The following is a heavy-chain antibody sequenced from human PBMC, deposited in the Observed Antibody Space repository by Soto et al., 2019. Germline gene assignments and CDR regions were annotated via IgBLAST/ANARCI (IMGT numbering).Heavy chain of an antibody. V-gene: IGHV3-30*18. CDR2: IPYDGSNK. CDR3: VNDGSSGWSYYDGMDV. CDR1: GFTFSSYG. Sequence: PGGSLRLSCAASGFTFSSYGMHWVRHAPGKGLEWVAVIPYDGSNKYYADSVKGRCTISRDNSKNTLYLQMSSLRAEDTAVYYCVNDGSSGWSYYDGMDVWGQGTTVTVSS. J-gene: IGHJ6*02. D-gene: IGHD6-19*01.